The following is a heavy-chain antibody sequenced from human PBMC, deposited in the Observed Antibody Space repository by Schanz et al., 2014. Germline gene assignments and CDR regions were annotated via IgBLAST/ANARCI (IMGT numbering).Heavy chain of an antibody. CDR2: ISAYNGHT. Sequence: QILLVQPGPEVKKPGASVTVSCKASGYDFHIYAYSWVRQAPGQGPEWIGWISAYNGHTDYAQKLQGRVTLTTDTSTSTAYMELRNLRSDDTAVYYCARGGYSSGWYDRDIAHFDYWGQGTLVTVSS. CDR3: ARGGYSSGWYDRDIAHFDY. J-gene: IGHJ4*02. D-gene: IGHD6-19*01. CDR1: GYDFHIYA. V-gene: IGHV1-18*01.